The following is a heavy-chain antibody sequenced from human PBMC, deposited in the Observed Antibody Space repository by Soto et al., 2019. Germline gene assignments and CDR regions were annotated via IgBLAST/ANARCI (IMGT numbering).Heavy chain of an antibody. Sequence: ASVKVSCKASGYTFTGYYMHWVRQAPGQGLEWMGWINPNSGGTNYAQKFQGRVTMTRDTSISTAYMELRSLRSDDTAVYYCARVITIFGVVISPPWFDPWGQGPLVTVSS. J-gene: IGHJ5*02. CDR3: ARVITIFGVVISPPWFDP. D-gene: IGHD3-3*01. CDR1: GYTFTGYY. V-gene: IGHV1-2*02. CDR2: INPNSGGT.